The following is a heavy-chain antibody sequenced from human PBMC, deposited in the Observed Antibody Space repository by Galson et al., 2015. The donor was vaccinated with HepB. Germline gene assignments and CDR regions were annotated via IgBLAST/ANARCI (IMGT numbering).Heavy chain of an antibody. CDR3: AKCYYDISGYYGQFDY. D-gene: IGHD3-22*01. V-gene: IGHV3-23*01. CDR2: ISGDDGST. CDR1: GFTFTNYA. J-gene: IGHJ4*02. Sequence: SLRLSCAASGFTFTNYAMSWVRQAPGKGLEWVSSISGDDGSTYYADSVKGRFTLSRDNSRNTLYLQMNSLRADDTAVYYCAKCYYDISGYYGQFDYWGQGTLVTVSS.